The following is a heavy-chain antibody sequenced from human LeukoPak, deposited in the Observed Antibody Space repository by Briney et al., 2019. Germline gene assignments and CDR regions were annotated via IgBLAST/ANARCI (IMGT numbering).Heavy chain of an antibody. J-gene: IGHJ6*02. CDR2: IYYSGST. CDR3: ARHYYGMDV. Sequence: SETLSLTCTGSGGSISSYYWSWIRQPPGKGLEWIGYIYYSGSTNYNPSLKSRVTISVDTSKNQFSLKLSSVTAADTAVYYCARHYYGMDVWGQGTTVTVSS. V-gene: IGHV4-59*08. CDR1: GGSISSYY.